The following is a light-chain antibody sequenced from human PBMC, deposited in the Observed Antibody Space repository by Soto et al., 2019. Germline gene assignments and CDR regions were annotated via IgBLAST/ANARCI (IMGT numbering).Light chain of an antibody. CDR2: GAS. J-gene: IGKJ5*01. CDR1: QSVSNNY. CDR3: QQYKNWPPIA. Sequence: EIVLTQSPCTLSLSPGERATLSCRASQSVSNNYLAWYQQKPGQAHRLLIYGASNRATGIPNRFSGSGSGTDFTLTISRLEPEDFAVYYCQQYKNWPPIAFGQGTRLEIK. V-gene: IGKV3-20*01.